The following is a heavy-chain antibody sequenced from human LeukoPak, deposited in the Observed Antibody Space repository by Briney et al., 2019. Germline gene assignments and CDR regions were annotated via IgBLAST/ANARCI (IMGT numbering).Heavy chain of an antibody. Sequence: AGGSLRLSCAASGFTVSSNYMSWVRQAPGKGLEWVSLIYSGDRTYYADSVKGRFTISRDNSKNMLYLEMNSLRAEDTAVYYCARSGYTYGSDYWGQGALVTVSS. CDR3: ARSGYTYGSDY. CDR1: GFTVSSNY. CDR2: IYSGDRT. V-gene: IGHV3-53*01. J-gene: IGHJ4*02. D-gene: IGHD5-18*01.